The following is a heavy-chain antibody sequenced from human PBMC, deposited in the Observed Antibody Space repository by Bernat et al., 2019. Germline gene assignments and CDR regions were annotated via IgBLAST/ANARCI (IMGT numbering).Heavy chain of an antibody. V-gene: IGHV4-39*01. J-gene: IGHJ3*02. D-gene: IGHD6-19*01. Sequence: QLQLQESGPGLVKPSETLSLTCTVSGGSISSSSYYWGWIRQPPGKGLEWIGSIYYSGSTYYNPSLKSRVTISVDTSKNQFSLKLSSVTTADTAVYYWASTYSSGWLDAFDIWGQGTMVTVSS. CDR2: IYYSGST. CDR3: ASTYSSGWLDAFDI. CDR1: GGSISSSSYY.